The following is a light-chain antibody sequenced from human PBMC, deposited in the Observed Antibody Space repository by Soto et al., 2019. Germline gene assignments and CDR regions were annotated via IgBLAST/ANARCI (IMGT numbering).Light chain of an antibody. CDR3: QQYGSPPS. CDR2: GAS. J-gene: IGKJ1*01. Sequence: EIVLTQSPGTLSLSPGERATLSCRASQSVSSSYLAWYQQKPGQPPRLLIYGASSRATGIPDRFSGSGSGTDFTLTISRLEPEDFAVYYCQQYGSPPSFGQGTKVEIK. V-gene: IGKV3-20*01. CDR1: QSVSSSY.